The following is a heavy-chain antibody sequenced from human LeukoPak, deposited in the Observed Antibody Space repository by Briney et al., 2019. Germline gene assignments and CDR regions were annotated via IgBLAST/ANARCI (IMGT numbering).Heavy chain of an antibody. CDR2: ISSSSSTI. D-gene: IGHD3-10*01. J-gene: IGHJ4*02. CDR3: ARVSGGIYFY. V-gene: IGHV3-48*04. Sequence: GGSLRLSCAASGLTFSSYSMNWVRQAPGKGLEWVSYISSSSSTIYYADSVKGRFTISRDNAKNSLYLQMNSLRAEDTAVYYCARVSGGIYFYWGQGTLVTVSS. CDR1: GLTFSSYS.